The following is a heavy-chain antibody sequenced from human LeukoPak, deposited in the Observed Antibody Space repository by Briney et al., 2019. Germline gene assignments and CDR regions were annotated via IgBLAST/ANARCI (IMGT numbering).Heavy chain of an antibody. J-gene: IGHJ4*02. CDR1: GGSIRNSSFY. CDR3: ARWEAGEPYYFDY. V-gene: IGHV4-39*01. D-gene: IGHD1-14*01. CDR2: IYNSGTT. Sequence: SETLSLTCAVSGGSIRNSSFYWGWIRQPPGKGLEWIASIYNSGTTYYNPSLKSRVTISVDTSKDQFSLKLSSVTAADTAVYYCARWEAGEPYYFDYWGQGTLVTVSS.